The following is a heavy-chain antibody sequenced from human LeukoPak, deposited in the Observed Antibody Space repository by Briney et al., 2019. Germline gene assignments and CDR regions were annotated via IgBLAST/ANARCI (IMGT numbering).Heavy chain of an antibody. Sequence: SETLSLTCTVSGYSISSGYYWGWIRQPPGKGLEWIVVYHVGTTDYNPSLKSRLTISVDKSKNQFSLKLSSVTAADTAVYYCARVGGTVGARGWFDPWGQGSLVTVSS. CDR2: VYHVGTT. CDR3: ARVGGTVGARGWFDP. J-gene: IGHJ5*02. CDR1: GYSISSGYY. D-gene: IGHD1-26*01. V-gene: IGHV4-38-2*02.